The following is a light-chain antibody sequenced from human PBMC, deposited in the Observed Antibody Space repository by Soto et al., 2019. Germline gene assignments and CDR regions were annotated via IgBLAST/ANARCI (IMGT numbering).Light chain of an antibody. CDR2: AAS. V-gene: IGKV1-39*01. Sequence: DVQMTQSPSSLSASVGDRVTITCRTSQSISSYLNWYQQKPGKAPNLLIYAASSLQSGVPSRFSGSGFGTDFSLTISSLQPEDFATYYCQQSDSTLWTFGQGTKVQIK. CDR1: QSISSY. J-gene: IGKJ1*01. CDR3: QQSDSTLWT.